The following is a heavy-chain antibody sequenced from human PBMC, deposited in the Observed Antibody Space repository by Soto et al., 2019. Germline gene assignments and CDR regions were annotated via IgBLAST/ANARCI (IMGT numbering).Heavy chain of an antibody. CDR3: AIDRFDYYDSSGYWRFDP. CDR1: GFTFSSYS. V-gene: IGHV3-48*01. CDR2: ISSSSRTI. J-gene: IGHJ5*02. D-gene: IGHD3-22*01. Sequence: EVQLVESGGGLVQPGGSLRLSCAASGFTFSSYSMNWVRQAPGKGLEWVSYISSSSRTIYYADSVKGRFTISRDNAKNSLYLQMNSLRAEDTAVYYCAIDRFDYYDSSGYWRFDPWGQGTLVTVSS.